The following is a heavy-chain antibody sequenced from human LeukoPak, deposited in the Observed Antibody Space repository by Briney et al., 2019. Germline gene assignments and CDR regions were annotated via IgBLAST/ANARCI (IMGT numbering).Heavy chain of an antibody. D-gene: IGHD3-10*01. V-gene: IGHV4-4*02. CDR3: ARETYYYGSGSYYNPDY. J-gene: IGHJ4*02. CDR1: GGSISSSNW. Sequence: PSGTLSLTCAVSGGSISSSNWWSWVRQPPGKGLEWIGYIYYSGSTYYNPSLKSRVTISVDTSKNQFSLKLSSVTAADTAVYYCARETYYYGSGSYYNPDYWGQGTLVTVSS. CDR2: IYYSGST.